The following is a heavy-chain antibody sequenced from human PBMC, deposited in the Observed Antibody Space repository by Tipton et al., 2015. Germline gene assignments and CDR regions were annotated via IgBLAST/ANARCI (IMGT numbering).Heavy chain of an antibody. CDR2: IHYRGST. J-gene: IGHJ4*02. CDR1: SDSISKYY. V-gene: IGHV4-59*08. D-gene: IGHD4-17*01. CDR3: ARKTTDSVSSYGDSLDN. Sequence: TLSLTCTVSSDSISKYYWSWIRQPPGKELEWIGYIHYRGSTNYNPSLKSRVTMSRDTSKNQFSLKLTSVTAADTAVYYCARKTTDSVSSYGDSLDNWGQGTPVTVSS.